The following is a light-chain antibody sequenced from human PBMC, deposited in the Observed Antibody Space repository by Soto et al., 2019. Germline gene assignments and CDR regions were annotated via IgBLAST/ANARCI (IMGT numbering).Light chain of an antibody. J-gene: IGKJ4*01. CDR1: QRISSN. CDR2: GAS. CDR3: QQYSNLPLT. V-gene: IGKV3-15*01. Sequence: EIVMTQSPATLSVSPGERATLSCRASQRISSNLAWYQQKPGQAPRLLIYGASTRATGTPARFSGSGSGTEFTLTISSLLSEDFAVYYCQQYSNLPLTFGGGTKVELK.